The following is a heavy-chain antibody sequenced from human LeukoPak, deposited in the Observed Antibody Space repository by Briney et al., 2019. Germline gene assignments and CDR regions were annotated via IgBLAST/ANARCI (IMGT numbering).Heavy chain of an antibody. CDR3: ARGNYGFDY. Sequence: QARGSLRVSCAAPGDTFTDYEMYWVRHTPGKGVGWVSRIISDGTGTNYADSVKGRFTISRDNAKNTLYLQMNSLRAEDTAVYYCARGNYGFDYWGQGTLVTVSS. V-gene: IGHV3-74*01. D-gene: IGHD1-7*01. CDR2: IISDGTGT. CDR1: GDTFTDYE. J-gene: IGHJ4*02.